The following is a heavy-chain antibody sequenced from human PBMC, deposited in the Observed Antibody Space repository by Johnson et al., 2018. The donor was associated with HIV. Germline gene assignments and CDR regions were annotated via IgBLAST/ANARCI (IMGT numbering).Heavy chain of an antibody. CDR2: ISYDGSNK. D-gene: IGHD3-3*01. CDR3: ARGLTIFGVVTDAFDS. CDR1: GFTFSSYA. V-gene: IGHV3-30-3*01. Sequence: QVQLVESGGGVVQPGRSLRLSCAASGFTFSSYAMHWVRQAPGKGLEWVAVISYDGSNKYYADSVKGRFTISRDNAKNSLHLQVNRLRAEDMAVYYCARGLTIFGVVTDAFDSWGQGTMVTVSS. J-gene: IGHJ3*02.